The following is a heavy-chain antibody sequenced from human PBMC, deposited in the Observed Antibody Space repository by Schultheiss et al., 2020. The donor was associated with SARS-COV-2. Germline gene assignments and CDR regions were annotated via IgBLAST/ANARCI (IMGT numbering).Heavy chain of an antibody. D-gene: IGHD3-3*01. CDR1: GFTVSSNY. CDR3: TTEDYDFWSGYYSYYFDY. Sequence: GGSLRLSCAASGFTVSSNYMSWVRQAPGKGLEWVGRIKSKTDGGTTDYAAPVKGRFTISRDDSKNTLYLQMNSLKTEDTAVYYCTTEDYDFWSGYYSYYFDYWGQGTLVTVSS. J-gene: IGHJ4*02. V-gene: IGHV3-15*01. CDR2: IKSKTDGGTT.